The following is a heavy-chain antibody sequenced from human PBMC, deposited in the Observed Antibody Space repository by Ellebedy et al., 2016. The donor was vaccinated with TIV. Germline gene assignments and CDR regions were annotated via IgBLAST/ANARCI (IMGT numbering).Heavy chain of an antibody. J-gene: IGHJ4*02. CDR3: AKGRGGGSDSSAPRYYFDY. V-gene: IGHV3-23*01. D-gene: IGHD3-22*01. CDR2: ILAGGNKI. CDR1: GFTFSSYA. Sequence: GESLKISCAASGFTFSSYAMAWVRQTPGKGLEWVSAILAGGNKIHYAESVKGRFTISRDNSKNTLFLQMNSLRAEDTAIYYCAKGRGGGSDSSAPRYYFDYWGLGTLVTVSS.